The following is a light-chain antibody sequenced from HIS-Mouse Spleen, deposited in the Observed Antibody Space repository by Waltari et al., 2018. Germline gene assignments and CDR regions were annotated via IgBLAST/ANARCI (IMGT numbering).Light chain of an antibody. J-gene: IGLJ3*02. CDR2: EGS. V-gene: IGLV2-23*01. CDR1: SSDVGSYNL. CDR3: CSYAGSSTWV. Sequence: QSALTQPASVSGSPGQSITISCTGPSSDVGSYNLFSWYQQHPGKALQLMIYEGSKRPSGVSNRFSGSKSGNTASLTISGLQAEDEADYYCCSYAGSSTWVFGGGTKLTVL.